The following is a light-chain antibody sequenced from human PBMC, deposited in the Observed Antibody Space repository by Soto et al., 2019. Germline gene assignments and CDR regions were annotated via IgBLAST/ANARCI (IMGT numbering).Light chain of an antibody. Sequence: QSVLTQPPSASGTPGQRVTISCSGSYSNVEPNYVYWYQQVPGTAPKLLIYTNDQRPSGVPDRVSASKSGTSASLAISGLRSEDEADYFCSATDDSLGGPVFGGGTQLTVL. J-gene: IGLJ2*01. V-gene: IGLV1-47*02. CDR1: YSNVEPNY. CDR2: TND. CDR3: SATDDSLGGPV.